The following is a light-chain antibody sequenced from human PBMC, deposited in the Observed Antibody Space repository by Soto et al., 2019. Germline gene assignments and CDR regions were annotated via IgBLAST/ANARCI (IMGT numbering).Light chain of an antibody. CDR1: QSLVYSNGNTY. V-gene: IGKV2-30*01. Sequence: DVVMTQSPLSLPVTLGQPASISCRSGQSLVYSNGNTYLTWFHQRPGQSPRRLIYEVSNRDSGVPDRFGGSGSGTDFTLKISSVEAEDVGVYYCMQGTHWPITFGQGTRLEIK. J-gene: IGKJ5*01. CDR3: MQGTHWPIT. CDR2: EVS.